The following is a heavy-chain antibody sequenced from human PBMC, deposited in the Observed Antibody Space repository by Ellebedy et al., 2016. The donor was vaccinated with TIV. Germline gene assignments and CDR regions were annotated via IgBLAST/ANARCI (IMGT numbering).Heavy chain of an antibody. CDR1: GDSXXNGGST. Sequence: SQTLSLTCAISGDSXXNGGSTWNCXXQSPSSCLEWLGRTYSRTTWIYDYAVSVKGRITINADTSTNQVSLHLNSVTPEDTAVYYCARDDPSGWRDPWGQGTLVTVSS. J-gene: IGHJ5*02. D-gene: IGHD3-10*01. V-gene: IGHV6-1*01. CDR3: ARDDPSGWRDP. CDR2: TYSRTTWIY.